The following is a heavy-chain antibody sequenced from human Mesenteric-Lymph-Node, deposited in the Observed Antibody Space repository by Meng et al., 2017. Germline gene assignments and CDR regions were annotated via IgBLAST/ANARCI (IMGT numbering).Heavy chain of an antibody. CDR1: GGTFGSDA. D-gene: IGHD3-9*01. Sequence: QLQLVRSGPEVKKPWSSVKVSCKASGGTFGSDAISWVRQAPGQGLGWMGVIVPKFGTTHYAQNFQGRLTITADKSTDTTYMELTSLKSEDTAIYFCARDMGILTSHSLTFDPWGQGTLVTVAS. CDR3: ARDMGILTSHSLTFDP. V-gene: IGHV1-69*06. CDR2: IVPKFGTT. J-gene: IGHJ5*02.